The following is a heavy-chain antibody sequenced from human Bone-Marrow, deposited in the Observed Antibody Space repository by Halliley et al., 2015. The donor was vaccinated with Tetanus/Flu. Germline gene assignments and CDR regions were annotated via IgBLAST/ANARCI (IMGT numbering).Heavy chain of an antibody. CDR2: MYYSGST. Sequence: GLVKPSETLSLTCTVSGGSINSSSCYWGWIRQPPGKGLEWIGSMYYSGSTYYNPSLKSRVTISVDTSKNQFSLKLSSVTAADAAVYYCARTKVITLHYFDSWGLGALVTVSS. CDR3: ARTKVITLHYFDS. CDR1: GGSINSSSCY. D-gene: IGHD4-17*01. V-gene: IGHV4-39*01. J-gene: IGHJ4*02.